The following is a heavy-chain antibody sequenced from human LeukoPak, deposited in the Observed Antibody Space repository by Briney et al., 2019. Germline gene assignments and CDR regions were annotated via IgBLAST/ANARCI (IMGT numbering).Heavy chain of an antibody. Sequence: GASVKVSCKASGYTFTGYYMHWVRQAPGQGLEWMGWINPNSGGTNYAQKFQGRVTMTRDTSISTAYMELSRLRSDDTAVYYCARKRVGATTGFDYWGQGTLVTVSS. V-gene: IGHV1-2*02. CDR1: GYTFTGYY. CDR2: INPNSGGT. J-gene: IGHJ4*02. CDR3: ARKRVGATTGFDY. D-gene: IGHD1-26*01.